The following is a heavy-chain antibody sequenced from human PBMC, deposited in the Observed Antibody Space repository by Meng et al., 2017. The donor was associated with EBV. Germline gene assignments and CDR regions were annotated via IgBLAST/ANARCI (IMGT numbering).Heavy chain of an antibody. CDR3: ARGDYTNYPRWFDP. Sequence: QVQLQESGPGLVKPSGXLSLTCAVSGGSVNNESHYRGCFRQPPGKGLEYIGYIYYTGSTNYNSSLKSRVTISLDKSKNQFSLKLTSLTAADTAIYYCARGDYTNYPRWFDPWGQGTLFTVSS. CDR1: GGSVNNESHY. V-gene: IGHV4-61*01. J-gene: IGHJ5*02. D-gene: IGHD4-11*01. CDR2: IYYTGST.